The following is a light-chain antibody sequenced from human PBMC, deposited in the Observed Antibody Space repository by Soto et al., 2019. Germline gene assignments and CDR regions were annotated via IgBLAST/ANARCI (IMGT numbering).Light chain of an antibody. CDR1: QGISSY. Sequence: IQLTQSPSSLSASVGDSVTITFRASQGISSYLAWCQQKPGKAPKLLVYGASILESGVPSRFSGSGSGTEFTLTISSLQPEDSATYFCQHLNSYPSTFGQGTKLGI. V-gene: IGKV1-9*01. CDR3: QHLNSYPST. J-gene: IGKJ2*01. CDR2: GAS.